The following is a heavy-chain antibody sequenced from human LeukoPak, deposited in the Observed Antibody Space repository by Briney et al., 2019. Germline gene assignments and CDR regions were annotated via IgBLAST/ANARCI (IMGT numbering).Heavy chain of an antibody. Sequence: GGSLRLSCAASGFTFDDYGMSWVRQAPGKGLEWVSVINWNGGSTGYADSVKGRFTISRDNAKNSLYLQMNSLRAEDTAVYYCARTERSGWSLREIWGQGTLVTVSS. J-gene: IGHJ4*02. CDR2: INWNGGST. V-gene: IGHV3-20*04. D-gene: IGHD6-19*01. CDR1: GFTFDDYG. CDR3: ARTERSGWSLREI.